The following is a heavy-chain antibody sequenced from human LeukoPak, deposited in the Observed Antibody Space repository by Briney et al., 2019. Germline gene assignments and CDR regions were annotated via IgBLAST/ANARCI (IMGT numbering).Heavy chain of an antibody. J-gene: IGHJ4*02. Sequence: GGSLRLSCAASGFTFSSYGMHWVRQAPGKGLEGVAVIWIDGSNKYYADSVKGRFTISRDNSKNTLYLQMNSLRAEDTAVYYCAKSRRWLQFCDSWGQGTLLTVSS. D-gene: IGHD5-24*01. V-gene: IGHV3-33*06. CDR3: AKSRRWLQFCDS. CDR2: IWIDGSNK. CDR1: GFTFSSYG.